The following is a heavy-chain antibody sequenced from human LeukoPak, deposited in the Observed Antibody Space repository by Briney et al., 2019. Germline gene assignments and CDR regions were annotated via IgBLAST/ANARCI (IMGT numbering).Heavy chain of an antibody. CDR1: GGSISSSSYY. J-gene: IGHJ3*02. Sequence: PSETLSLTCTVSGGSISSSSYYWGWIRQPPGKGLEWIGSIYYSGSTYYNPSVKSRVTISVDKSKNLCSLELSSVTDADTAVYYCARHVGYSSGKNDAFDIWGQGTMVTVSS. V-gene: IGHV4-39*01. CDR3: ARHVGYSSGKNDAFDI. D-gene: IGHD6-19*01. CDR2: IYYSGST.